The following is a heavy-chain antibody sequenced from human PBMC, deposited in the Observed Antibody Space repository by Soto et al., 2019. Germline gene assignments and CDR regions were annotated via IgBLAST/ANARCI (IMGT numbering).Heavy chain of an antibody. Sequence: PGGSLRLSCAASGFTFSSYSMNWVRQAPGKGLEWVSSISSSSSYIYYADSVKGRFTISRDNAKNSLYLQMSSLRAEDTAVYYCARVYFSRSGYYGYYYYYGMDVWGQGTTVTVSS. CDR2: ISSSSSYI. CDR3: ARVYFSRSGYYGYYYYYGMDV. J-gene: IGHJ6*02. CDR1: GFTFSSYS. D-gene: IGHD3-3*01. V-gene: IGHV3-21*01.